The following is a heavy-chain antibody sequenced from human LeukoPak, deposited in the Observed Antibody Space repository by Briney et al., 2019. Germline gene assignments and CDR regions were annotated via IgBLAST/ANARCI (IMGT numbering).Heavy chain of an antibody. J-gene: IGHJ4*02. V-gene: IGHV3-23*01. Sequence: GGSLRLSCAASGFTFRSYGMSWVRQAPGKGPEWVSSISGSGGYTYYADSVQGRFIISRDNSKNTLSLQMNSLRAEDAAIYYCATSPDIEASGTLYYLDFWGQGTLVSVSS. CDR1: GFTFRSYG. CDR2: ISGSGGYT. D-gene: IGHD1-14*01. CDR3: ATSPDIEASGTLYYLDF.